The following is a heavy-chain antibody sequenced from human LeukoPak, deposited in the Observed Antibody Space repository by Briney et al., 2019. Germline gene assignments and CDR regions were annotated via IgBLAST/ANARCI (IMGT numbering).Heavy chain of an antibody. J-gene: IGHJ6*02. CDR1: GYTFTSYA. D-gene: IGHD2-8*01. CDR2: INAGNGNT. V-gene: IGHV1-3*01. Sequence: ASVKVSCKASGYTFTSYAMHWVRQAPGQRLEWMGWINAGNGNTKYSQKFQGRVTITRDTSASTAYMELSRLRSDDTAVYYCASKAVYVIPDFYYYYGMDVWGQGTTVTVSS. CDR3: ASKAVYVIPDFYYYYGMDV.